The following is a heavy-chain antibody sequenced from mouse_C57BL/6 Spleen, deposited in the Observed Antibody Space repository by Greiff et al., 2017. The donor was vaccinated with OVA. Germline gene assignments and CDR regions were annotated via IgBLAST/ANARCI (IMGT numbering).Heavy chain of an antibody. CDR2: IWWDDVK. CDR1: GFSLSTFGMG. Sequence: QVTLKESGPGILQPSQTLSLTCSFSGFSLSTFGMGVGWIRQPSGKGLEWLAHIWWDDVKYYNPALKSRHTISKDTSKNQVFLKIANVDTADTATYYCARATVVDTYVYYFDYWGQGTTLTVSS. D-gene: IGHD1-1*01. J-gene: IGHJ2*01. CDR3: ARATVVDTYVYYFDY. V-gene: IGHV8-8*01.